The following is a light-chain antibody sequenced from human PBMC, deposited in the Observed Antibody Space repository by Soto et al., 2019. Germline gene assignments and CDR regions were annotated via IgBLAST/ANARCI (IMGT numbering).Light chain of an antibody. CDR2: AAS. J-gene: IGKJ4*01. Sequence: DIPLTQSPSFLSASVGDRITITCRASQGISNYLAWYQQKPGKAPNLLIYAASTLQSGVPSRFSGSGSGTEFTLTISSLQPEDFGTYYCQQVISDFVTFGGGTKVEI. V-gene: IGKV1-9*01. CDR1: QGISNY. CDR3: QQVISDFVT.